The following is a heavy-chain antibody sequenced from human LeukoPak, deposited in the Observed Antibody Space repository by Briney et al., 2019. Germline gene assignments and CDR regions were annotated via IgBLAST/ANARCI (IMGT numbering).Heavy chain of an antibody. Sequence: LSLTCTVSGGSVSSSNYYWGWVRQAPGKGLEWVAVISYDGSNKYYADSVKGRFTISRDNSKNTLYLQMNSLRAEDTAVYYCAKGGLELHLDYWGQGTLVTVSS. D-gene: IGHD1-7*01. V-gene: IGHV3-30*18. CDR2: ISYDGSNK. CDR1: GGSVSSSNY. J-gene: IGHJ4*02. CDR3: AKGGLELHLDY.